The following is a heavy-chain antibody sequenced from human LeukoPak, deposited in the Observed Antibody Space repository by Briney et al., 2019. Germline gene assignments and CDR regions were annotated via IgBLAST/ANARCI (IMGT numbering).Heavy chain of an antibody. CDR2: IYYSGST. V-gene: IGHV4-39*01. CDR3: ARRGYDSSGYYRNY. CDR1: GGSISSSSYY. J-gene: IGHJ4*02. Sequence: SETLSLTCTVCGGSISSSSYYWGWIRQPPGKGLEWIGSIYYSGSTYYNPSLKSRVTISVDTSKNQFSLKLSSVTAADTAVYYCARRGYDSSGYYRNYWGQGTLVTVSS. D-gene: IGHD3-22*01.